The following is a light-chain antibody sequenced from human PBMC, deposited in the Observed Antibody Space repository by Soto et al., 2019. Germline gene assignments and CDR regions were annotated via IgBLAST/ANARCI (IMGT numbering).Light chain of an antibody. V-gene: IGKV1-9*01. CDR2: AAS. Sequence: DIQLTPSPSFLSASVGDRVTITCRASQGINSYLAWYQQKPGKAPKLLIYAASTLQSGVPSRFSGSGSGIEFTLTISSLQPEDFATYYCQQLKSNLITFGQGTRLEIK. CDR1: QGINSY. J-gene: IGKJ5*01. CDR3: QQLKSNLIT.